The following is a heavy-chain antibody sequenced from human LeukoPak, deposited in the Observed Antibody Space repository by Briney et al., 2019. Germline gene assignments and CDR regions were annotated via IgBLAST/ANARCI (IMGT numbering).Heavy chain of an antibody. J-gene: IGHJ4*02. D-gene: IGHD6-19*01. CDR2: IYSKADGGTT. CDR1: GFTFSIAW. Sequence: GGSLRLSCAASGFTFSIAWMSWVRQAPGKGLEWVGRIYSKADGGTTDYAAPVKGRFTISRDDSKNTLYLQMSSLKTEDSAVYYCAKGGWYVDLDYWGQGTLVTVSS. V-gene: IGHV3-15*01. CDR3: AKGGWYVDLDY.